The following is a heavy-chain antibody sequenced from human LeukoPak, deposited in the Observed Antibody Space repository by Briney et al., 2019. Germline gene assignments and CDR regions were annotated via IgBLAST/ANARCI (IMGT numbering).Heavy chain of an antibody. J-gene: IGHJ4*02. CDR2: ISYDGSNE. Sequence: GGSLRLSCAASGFTFSSYVMHWVRQAPGKGLEWVAIISYDGSNEYYADSVKGRFTISRDNSKNTLYLQMNSLRAADTAVYYCARASMITFGGVSDYWGQGTLVTVSS. V-gene: IGHV3-30*04. CDR1: GFTFSSYV. D-gene: IGHD3-16*01. CDR3: ARASMITFGGVSDY.